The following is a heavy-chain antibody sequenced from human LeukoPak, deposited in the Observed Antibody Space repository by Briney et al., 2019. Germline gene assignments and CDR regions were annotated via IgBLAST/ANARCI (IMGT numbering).Heavy chain of an antibody. CDR1: RFTFSSYA. CDR2: ISGSGGST. V-gene: IGHV3-23*01. CDR3: AREFQDKAWTGNWFDP. J-gene: IGHJ5*02. D-gene: IGHD2-15*01. Sequence: PGGSLRLSCAASRFTFSSYAMSWVRQAPGKGLEWVSAISGSGGSTYYADSVKGRFTISRDNSKNTLYLQMNSLRAEDTAVYYCAREFQDKAWTGNWFDPWGQGTLVTVSS.